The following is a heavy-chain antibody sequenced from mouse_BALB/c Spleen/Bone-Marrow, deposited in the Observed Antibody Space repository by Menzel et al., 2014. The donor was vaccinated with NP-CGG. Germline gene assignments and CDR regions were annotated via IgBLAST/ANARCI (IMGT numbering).Heavy chain of an antibody. CDR3: ARDKARVFFDY. CDR1: GFTFTDYY. J-gene: IGHJ2*01. V-gene: IGHV7-3*02. Sequence: EVNVVESGGGLVQPGGSLRLSCATSGFTFTDYYMNRVRQPPGNALEWLGFIRNKANGNTSEKRAPGKGRLTISRVNSQNILYLQMNTLRAEDCATYYCARDKARVFFDYWGQGTTLTVSS. CDR2: IRNKANGNTS.